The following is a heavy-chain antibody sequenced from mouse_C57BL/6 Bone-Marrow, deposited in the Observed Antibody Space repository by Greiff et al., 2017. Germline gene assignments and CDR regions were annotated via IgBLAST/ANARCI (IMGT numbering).Heavy chain of an antibody. J-gene: IGHJ1*03. CDR3: ARSRYMWYFDV. Sequence: QVQLQQSGAELVKPGASVKISCKASGYAFSSYWMNWVKQRPGKGHEWIGQIYPGDGDTNYNGKFKGKATLTADKSSSTAYMQLSSLTSEDSAVYFCARSRYMWYFDVWGTGTTVTVSS. V-gene: IGHV1-80*01. CDR2: IYPGDGDT. D-gene: IGHD1-3*01. CDR1: GYAFSSYW.